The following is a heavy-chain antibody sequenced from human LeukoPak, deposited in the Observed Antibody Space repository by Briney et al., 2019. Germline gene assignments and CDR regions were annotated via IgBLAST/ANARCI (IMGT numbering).Heavy chain of an antibody. CDR2: ISSRGSTI. Sequence: QPGGSLRLSCVGSGFMFRDHSMNWVRQAPGKGLERVSYISSRGSTIYYADSVKGRLTISRDNAKNSLFLQMNGLRDEDTAVYYCARVQGVCNSTTCFVGNADVWGKGTTVIVSS. CDR1: GFMFRDHS. J-gene: IGHJ6*04. D-gene: IGHD2-2*01. CDR3: ARVQGVCNSTTCFVGNADV. V-gene: IGHV3-48*02.